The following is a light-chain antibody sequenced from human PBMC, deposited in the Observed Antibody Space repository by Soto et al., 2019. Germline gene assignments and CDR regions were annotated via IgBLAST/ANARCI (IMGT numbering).Light chain of an antibody. CDR3: QQYSNWPTIT. Sequence: EIVMTQSPATLSLSPGERATLSCRASQSVSSNLAWYQQKPGQAPRLLIYDASNRATGIPARFSGSGSGTDFTLTISSLEPEDFAVYYCQQYSNWPTITFGQGTRLEIK. CDR2: DAS. V-gene: IGKV3D-15*01. CDR1: QSVSSN. J-gene: IGKJ5*01.